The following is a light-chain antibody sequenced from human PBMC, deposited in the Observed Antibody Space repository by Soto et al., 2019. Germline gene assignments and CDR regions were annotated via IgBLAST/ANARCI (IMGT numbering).Light chain of an antibody. Sequence: EIVMTQSPATLSVSTGERATLSCRASQSVSSNLAWYQQKPRQAPRLLIYGASTRATGIPARFSGSGSGTEFTLTISSLQSEDFAVYYCQQYNNWPYTFGQGTKLEIK. CDR1: QSVSSN. J-gene: IGKJ2*01. CDR3: QQYNNWPYT. V-gene: IGKV3-15*01. CDR2: GAS.